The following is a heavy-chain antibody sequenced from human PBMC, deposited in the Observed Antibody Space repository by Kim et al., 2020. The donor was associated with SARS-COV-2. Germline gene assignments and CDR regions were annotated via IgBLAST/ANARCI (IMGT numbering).Heavy chain of an antibody. J-gene: IGHJ4*02. CDR3: AKGHTETIGGIDY. D-gene: IGHD1-26*01. CDR1: RFTFSNYA. V-gene: IGHV3-23*01. CDR2: ISDSGGST. Sequence: GGSLRLSCAASRFTFSNYAMSWVRQAPGMGLEWVSFISDSGGSTYYADSVKGRFTFSRDNSKNTLYLQMNSLRAEDTALYYCAKGHTETIGGIDYWGQGTLVTVSS.